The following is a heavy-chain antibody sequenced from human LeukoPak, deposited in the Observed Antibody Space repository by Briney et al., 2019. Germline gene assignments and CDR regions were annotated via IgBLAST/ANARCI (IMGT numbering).Heavy chain of an antibody. CDR1: GFTFSSYE. D-gene: IGHD3-3*01. Sequence: GGSLRLSCAASGFTFSSYEMNWVRQAPGKGLEWVSYISSSGSTIYYADSVKGRFTISRDNAKNSLYLQMNSLRAEDTAVYYCARSYDFWSGYFDYWGQGTLVTVSS. J-gene: IGHJ4*02. V-gene: IGHV3-48*03. CDR3: ARSYDFWSGYFDY. CDR2: ISSSGSTI.